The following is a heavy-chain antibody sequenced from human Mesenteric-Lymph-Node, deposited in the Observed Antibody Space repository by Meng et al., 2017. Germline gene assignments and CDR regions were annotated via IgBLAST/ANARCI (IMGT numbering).Heavy chain of an antibody. CDR3: ARDRLWFGDLTAAFDI. Sequence: GESLKISCAACGFTFSSYDMHWVRQAPGKGLEWVAVIWYDGSNKYYADSVKGRFTISRDNSKNTLYLQMNSLRAEDTAVYYCARDRLWFGDLTAAFDIWGQGTMVTVSS. CDR2: IWYDGSNK. V-gene: IGHV3-33*08. CDR1: GFTFSSYD. J-gene: IGHJ3*02. D-gene: IGHD3-10*01.